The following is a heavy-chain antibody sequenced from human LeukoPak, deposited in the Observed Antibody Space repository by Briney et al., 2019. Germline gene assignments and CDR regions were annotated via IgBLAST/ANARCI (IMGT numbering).Heavy chain of an antibody. D-gene: IGHD3-10*01. CDR2: IIPILGIA. CDR1: GGTFSSYA. Sequence: ASVKVSCKASGGTFSSYAISWVRQAPGQGLEWMGRIIPILGIANYAQKFQGRVTITADKSTSTAYMELSSLRSEDTAVYYCATEPGITMVRGVIDYWGRGTLVTVSS. CDR3: ATEPGITMVRGVIDY. J-gene: IGHJ4*02. V-gene: IGHV1-69*04.